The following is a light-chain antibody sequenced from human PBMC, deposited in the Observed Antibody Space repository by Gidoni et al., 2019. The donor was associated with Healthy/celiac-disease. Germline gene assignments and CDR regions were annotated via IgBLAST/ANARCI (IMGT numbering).Light chain of an antibody. V-gene: IGKV4-1*01. CDR3: QQYYSTLYT. CDR1: QSVLYSSNNKNY. CDR2: WAS. J-gene: IGKJ2*01. Sequence: DIVMNQSPDSQAVSLGERATINCKSSQSVLYSSNNKNYLAWYQQKPGQPPKLLIYWASTRESGVPDRFSGSGSGTDFTLTISSLQAEDVAVYYCQQYYSTLYTFGQGTKLEIK.